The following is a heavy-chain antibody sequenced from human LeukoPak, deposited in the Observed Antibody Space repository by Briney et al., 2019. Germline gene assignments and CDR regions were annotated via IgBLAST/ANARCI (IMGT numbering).Heavy chain of an antibody. Sequence: GESLKISCKGSEYSFTSFTSYWIGWVRQMPGKGLEWMGIIYPGDSDTRYSPSFQGQVTISADKSISTAYLQWSSLNASDTAMDYCARYSSSSGSDYWGQGTLVTVSS. J-gene: IGHJ4*02. V-gene: IGHV5-51*01. CDR3: ARYSSSSGSDY. CDR1: EYSFTSFTSYW. D-gene: IGHD6-6*01. CDR2: IYPGDSDT.